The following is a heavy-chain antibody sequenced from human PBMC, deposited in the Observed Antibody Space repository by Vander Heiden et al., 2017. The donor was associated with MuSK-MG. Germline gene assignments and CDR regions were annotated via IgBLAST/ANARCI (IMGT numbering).Heavy chain of an antibody. CDR1: GFAVNTNY. D-gene: IGHD1-26*01. J-gene: IGHJ5*02. V-gene: IGHV3-66*01. CDR3: ARGRNWDDWFDP. Sequence: EVQLLESGGGLFQPGGSLRLSCAASGFAVNTNYMTWVGQAPGKGLEWVSVIYSDGRTFYADSVKGRFTISRDNSKNTVFLQMNSLTVEDTAVYYCARGRNWDDWFDPWGQGTLVTVSS. CDR2: IYSDGRT.